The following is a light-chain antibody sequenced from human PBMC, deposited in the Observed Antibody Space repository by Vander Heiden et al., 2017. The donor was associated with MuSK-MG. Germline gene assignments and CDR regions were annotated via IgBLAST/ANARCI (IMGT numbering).Light chain of an antibody. Sequence: QPAPTQPPPVSATPGHSVTIPRTGSSSNTGAGYDVYWYQQLPGTAPKLLIYGDSNRPSGVPDRFSGSKSGTSASLAITGLQAEDEADYYCKSYESSLSGYVVFGGGTKLTVL. V-gene: IGLV1-40*01. CDR2: GDS. J-gene: IGLJ2*01. CDR1: SSNTGAGYD. CDR3: KSYESSLSGYVV.